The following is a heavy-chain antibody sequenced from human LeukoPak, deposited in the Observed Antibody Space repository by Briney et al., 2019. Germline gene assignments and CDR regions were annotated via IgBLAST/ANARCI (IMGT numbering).Heavy chain of an antibody. CDR2: IYPGDSDT. CDR1: GYSFTSYW. CDR3: ARGITIFGVVYSFDP. J-gene: IGHJ5*02. D-gene: IGHD3-3*01. Sequence: GESLKISCKGSGYSFTSYWIGWVRQMPGKGLEWVGIIYPGDSDTTYSPSFQGQVTISADKSISTAYLQWSSLKASDTAMYHCARGITIFGVVYSFDPWGQGTLVTVSS. V-gene: IGHV5-51*01.